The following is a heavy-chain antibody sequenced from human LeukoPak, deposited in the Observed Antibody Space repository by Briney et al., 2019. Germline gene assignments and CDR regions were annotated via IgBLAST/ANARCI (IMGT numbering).Heavy chain of an antibody. CDR2: MYYSGSS. CDR3: ARDGEAAAGAFDN. CDR1: GGSIRGYY. Sequence: SETLSLTCTVSGGSIRGYYWSWIRQPPGKGLEWIGYMYYSGSSKYNPYLKSRATISRDTSKNQFSLKLTSVTVADTAVYFCARDGEAAAGAFDNWGQGTLVTVSS. J-gene: IGHJ4*02. V-gene: IGHV4-59*01. D-gene: IGHD6-13*01.